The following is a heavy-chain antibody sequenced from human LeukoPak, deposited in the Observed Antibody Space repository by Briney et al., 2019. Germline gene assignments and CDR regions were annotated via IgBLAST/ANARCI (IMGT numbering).Heavy chain of an antibody. CDR2: ISVGAEYI. D-gene: IGHD3/OR15-3a*01. CDR1: GFTFSTYV. J-gene: IGHJ5*02. V-gene: IGHV3-23*01. CDR3: ATNDFNNWFDP. Sequence: PGGSLRLSCAASGFTFSTYVMNWFRQAPGKGLEWVSTISVGAEYIFYADSVKGRFTISRDDSNNALYLQMHSLRAEDTALYYCATNDFNNWFDPWGQGTLVAVSS.